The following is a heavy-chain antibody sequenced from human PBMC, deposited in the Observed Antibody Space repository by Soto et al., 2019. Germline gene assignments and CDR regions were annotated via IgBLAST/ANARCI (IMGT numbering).Heavy chain of an antibody. CDR3: AREPPTPGFVS. V-gene: IGHV3-7*03. J-gene: IGHJ4*02. CDR2: INQDGSEK. Sequence: GGSLRLSCEASGFSFRNYWMNWVRQAPGNGLEWVVNINQDGSEKHYVDSVKGRFTVSRDNAKSSLYLQMDSLGADDTCVYYCAREPPTPGFVSWAKETLVTASS. CDR1: GFSFRNYW. D-gene: IGHD3-9*01.